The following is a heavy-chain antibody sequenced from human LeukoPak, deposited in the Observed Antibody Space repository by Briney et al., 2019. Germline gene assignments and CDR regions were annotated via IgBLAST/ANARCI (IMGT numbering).Heavy chain of an antibody. CDR2: IKQDGSEK. CDR1: GFTFSSYW. CDR3: ARRTAAADTYYFDY. J-gene: IGHJ4*02. V-gene: IGHV3-7*01. D-gene: IGHD6-13*01. Sequence: GGSLRLSCAASGFTFSSYWMSWVRQAPGKGLEWVANIKQDGSEKYYVDSVKGRFTISRDNAKNSLYLQMNSLRAEDTAVYYCARRTAAADTYYFDYWGQGTLVTVSS.